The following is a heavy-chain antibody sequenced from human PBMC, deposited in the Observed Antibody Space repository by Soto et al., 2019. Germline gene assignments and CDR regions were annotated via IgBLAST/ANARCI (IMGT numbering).Heavy chain of an antibody. V-gene: IGHV4-34*01. J-gene: IGHJ6*03. CDR2: INHSGST. Sequence: SETLSLTCAVYGGSFSGYYWSWIRQPPGKGLEWIGEINHSGSTNYNPSLKSRVTISVDTSKNQFSLKLSSVTAADTAVYYCARHREDYYYYMDVWGKGTTVTVSS. CDR3: ARHREDYYYYMDV. CDR1: GGSFSGYY.